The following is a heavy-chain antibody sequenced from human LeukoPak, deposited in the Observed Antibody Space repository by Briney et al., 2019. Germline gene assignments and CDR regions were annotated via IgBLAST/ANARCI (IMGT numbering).Heavy chain of an antibody. V-gene: IGHV1-2*02. CDR2: INPNSGGT. CDR3: ARKYYYDSSGYYSDAFDI. D-gene: IGHD3-22*01. Sequence: ASVKVSCTASGYTFTGYYMHWVRQAPGQGLGWMGWINPNSGGTNYAQKFQGRVTMTRDTSISTAYMELSRLRSDDTAVYYCARKYYYDSSGYYSDAFDIWGQGTMVTVSS. CDR1: GYTFTGYY. J-gene: IGHJ3*02.